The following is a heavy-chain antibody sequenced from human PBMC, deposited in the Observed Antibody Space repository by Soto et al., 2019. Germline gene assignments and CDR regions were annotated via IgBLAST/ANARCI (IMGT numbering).Heavy chain of an antibody. V-gene: IGHV3-23*01. CDR1: GFDFNNFA. D-gene: IGHD3-16*01. J-gene: IGHJ1*01. CDR3: AKLSWGPAWSGDG. CDR2: ISASGGST. Sequence: PGGSLRLSCGTSGFDFNNFAMSWVRQPPEKGLDWVSSISASGGSTYYADFVKGRFTISRDNSKDTLYLQLNSLRVEDTAIYYCAKLSWGPAWSGDGWGQGTLVTSPQ.